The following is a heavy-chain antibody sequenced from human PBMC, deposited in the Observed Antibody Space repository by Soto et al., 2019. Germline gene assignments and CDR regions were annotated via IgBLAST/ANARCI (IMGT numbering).Heavy chain of an antibody. D-gene: IGHD2-2*01. CDR3: ATILGYCRSTSCFLGAFDI. CDR1: GYTLTELS. V-gene: IGHV1-24*01. J-gene: IGHJ3*02. CDR2: FDPEDGET. Sequence: QVQLVQSGAEVKKPGASVKVSCKVSGYTLTELSMHWVRQAPGKGLEWMGGFDPEDGETIYAQKFQGRVTMTEDTSTDTAYMEVSSLRSEDAAVYYCATILGYCRSTSCFLGAFDIWGQGTMVTVSS.